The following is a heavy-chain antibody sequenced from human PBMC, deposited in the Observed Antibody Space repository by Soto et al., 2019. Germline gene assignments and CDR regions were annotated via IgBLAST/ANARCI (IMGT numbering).Heavy chain of an antibody. V-gene: IGHV3-30-3*01. CDR2: ISYDGSNK. D-gene: IGHD5-12*01. CDR3: ARDRHGYNRYYFDY. Sequence: QVQLVESGGGVVQPGRSLRLSCAASGFTFSSYAMHWVRQAPGKGLEWVAVISYDGSNKYYADSVKGRFTISRDNSKNTLYLHMNSLRAEDTAVYYCARDRHGYNRYYFDYWGQGTLVTVSS. CDR1: GFTFSSYA. J-gene: IGHJ4*02.